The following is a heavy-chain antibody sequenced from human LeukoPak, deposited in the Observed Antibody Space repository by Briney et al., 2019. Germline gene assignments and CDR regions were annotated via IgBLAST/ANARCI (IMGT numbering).Heavy chain of an antibody. D-gene: IGHD6-19*01. Sequence: SETLSLTCTVSGGSISNDYWSWMRQPPGKGLEWIGCIYHGGSTNYNPSLKSRVSISVDTSKNQLSLNLNSVTAADTAVYYCAGGPKWLAFDYWGQGTLVTVSS. CDR3: AGGPKWLAFDY. V-gene: IGHV4-59*01. J-gene: IGHJ4*02. CDR1: GGSISNDY. CDR2: IYHGGST.